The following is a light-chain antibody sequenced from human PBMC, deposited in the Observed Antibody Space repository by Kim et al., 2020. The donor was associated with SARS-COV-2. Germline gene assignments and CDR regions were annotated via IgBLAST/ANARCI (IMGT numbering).Light chain of an antibody. CDR2: KDS. Sequence: SYELTQPSSVSVSPGQTARITCSGDVLAKKYGRWFQQKPGQAPVLVIYKDSERPSGIPERFSGSSSGTTVTLIINGAQVEDEADYYCYSAPDNDQRIFGGGTQLTVL. CDR1: VLAKKY. CDR3: YSAPDNDQRI. J-gene: IGLJ2*01. V-gene: IGLV3-27*01.